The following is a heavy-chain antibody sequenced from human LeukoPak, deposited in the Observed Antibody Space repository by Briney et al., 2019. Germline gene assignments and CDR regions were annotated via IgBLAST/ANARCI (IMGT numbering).Heavy chain of an antibody. CDR1: GFTFSSYW. Sequence: GGSLRLSCAASGFTFSSYWMSWVRQAPGKGLEWVANIKQDGSEKYYVDSVKGRFTISRDSARNSLYLQMNSLRAEDTAVYYCARGYLLGASGYWGQGTLVTVSS. J-gene: IGHJ4*02. CDR3: ARGYLLGASGY. V-gene: IGHV3-7*01. CDR2: IKQDGSEK. D-gene: IGHD3-10*01.